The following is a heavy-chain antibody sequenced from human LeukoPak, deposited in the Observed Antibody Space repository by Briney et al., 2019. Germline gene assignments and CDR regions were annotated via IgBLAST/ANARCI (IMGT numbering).Heavy chain of an antibody. V-gene: IGHV3-30*02. J-gene: IGHJ4*02. CDR2: IRYDGSYQ. Sequence: GSLRLSCAASGFTFSSYGMHWVRQAPGKGLEWVTFIRYDGSYQYYADSVKGRFTISRDNSKNTLYLQMNSLRAEDTAVYYCAKVQRGTSTGPFDYWGQGTLVTVSS. CDR1: GFTFSSYG. D-gene: IGHD1-14*01. CDR3: AKVQRGTSTGPFDY.